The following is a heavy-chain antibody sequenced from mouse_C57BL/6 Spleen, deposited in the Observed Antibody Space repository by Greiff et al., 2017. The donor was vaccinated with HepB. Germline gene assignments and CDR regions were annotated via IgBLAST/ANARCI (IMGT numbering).Heavy chain of an antibody. D-gene: IGHD4-1*01. V-gene: IGHV1-82*01. Sequence: QVQLQQSGPELVKPGVSVKISCKASGYAFSSSWMNWVKQRPGKGLEWIGRIYPGDGDTNYNGKFKGKATLTADKSSSTAYMQLSSLTSEDSAVYFCARSTRSNWDGYWGQGTTLTVSS. J-gene: IGHJ2*01. CDR1: GYAFSSSW. CDR3: ARSTRSNWDGY. CDR2: IYPGDGDT.